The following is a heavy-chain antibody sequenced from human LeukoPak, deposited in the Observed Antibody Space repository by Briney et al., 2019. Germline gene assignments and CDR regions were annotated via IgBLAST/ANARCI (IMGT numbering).Heavy chain of an antibody. V-gene: IGHV3-23*01. Sequence: GGSLRFSCAASGFTLSTYGMSWVRQAPGKGLEWVSSISGGTTYYADSVKGGFTISRDKSKNTVSLQMNSLRAEDTAVYYCAKSVYHSGNYWGQGTLVTVSS. CDR2: ISGGTT. D-gene: IGHD3-10*01. J-gene: IGHJ4*01. CDR1: GFTLSTYG. CDR3: AKSVYHSGNY.